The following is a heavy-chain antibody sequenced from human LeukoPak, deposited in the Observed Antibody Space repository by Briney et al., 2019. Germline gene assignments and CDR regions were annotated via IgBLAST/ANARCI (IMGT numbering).Heavy chain of an antibody. CDR2: INPDSGGT. J-gene: IGHJ6*02. CDR1: GYTFTGHY. V-gene: IGHV1-2*06. CDR3: ARYGSFWSGYYTRNYYYYGMDV. D-gene: IGHD3-3*01. Sequence: ASVKVSCKASGYTFTGHYMHWVRQAPGQGLEWVGRINPDSGGTNYAQKFQGRVTMTRDTSVSTAYMELSRLTFDDTAVYYCARYGSFWSGYYTRNYYYYGMDVWGQGTTVTVSS.